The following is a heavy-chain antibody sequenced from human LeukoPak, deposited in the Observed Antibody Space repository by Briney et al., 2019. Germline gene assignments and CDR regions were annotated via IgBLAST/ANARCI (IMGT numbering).Heavy chain of an antibody. CDR1: GYTFTGYY. CDR3: ARVGYYDSSGYQCLGI. V-gene: IGHV1-2*02. D-gene: IGHD3-22*01. Sequence: ASVKVSCKASGYTFTGYYMHWVRQAPGQGLEWMGWINPNSGGTNYAQKFQGRVTMTRDTSISTAYMELSRLRSDDTAVYYCARVGYYDSSGYQCLGIWGQGTMVTVSS. CDR2: INPNSGGT. J-gene: IGHJ3*02.